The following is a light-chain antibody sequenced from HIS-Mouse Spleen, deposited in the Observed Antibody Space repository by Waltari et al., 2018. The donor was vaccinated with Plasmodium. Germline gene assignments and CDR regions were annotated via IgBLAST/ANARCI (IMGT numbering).Light chain of an antibody. CDR1: QCISSY. V-gene: IGKV1D-8*02. Sequence: AIWMTQSPSLLSASTGDRVTISCRMSQCISSYLALYQQKPGKAPELLIYAESTLQSGVPSRCSGSGSGTDFTLTISCLQSEDFATYYCQQYYSFPWTFGQGTKVEIK. CDR2: AES. CDR3: QQYYSFPWT. J-gene: IGKJ1*01.